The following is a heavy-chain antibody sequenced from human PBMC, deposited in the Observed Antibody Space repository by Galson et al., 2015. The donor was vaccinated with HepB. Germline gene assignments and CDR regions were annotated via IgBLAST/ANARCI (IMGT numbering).Heavy chain of an antibody. D-gene: IGHD4-17*01. CDR3: AREGLTAMTLLDC. V-gene: IGHV3-33*01. CDR1: GFTFSSHG. J-gene: IGHJ4*02. CDR2: IWHDGSNK. Sequence: SLRLSCAASGFTFSSHGMHWVRQAPGKGLEWVAVIWHDGSNKYYADSMKGRFTISRDNSKNTLYLQMSSLRAEDTAGYYCAREGLTAMTLLDCWGQGTLVTVSS.